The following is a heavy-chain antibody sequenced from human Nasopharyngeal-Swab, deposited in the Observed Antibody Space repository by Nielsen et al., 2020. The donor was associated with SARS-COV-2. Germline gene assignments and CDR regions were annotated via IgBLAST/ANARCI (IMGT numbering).Heavy chain of an antibody. CDR3: ARELSGYCSSPLGCYYYGMDV. V-gene: IGHV3-21*01. Sequence: GESLKISCAASGFTFSSYSMNWVRQAPGKGLEWVSPISSSSSYIYYADSVKGRFTISRDNAKNPLYLQMNSLRAEDTAVYYCARELSGYCSSPLGCYYYGMDVWGQGTTVTVSS. D-gene: IGHD2-2*01. CDR2: ISSSSSYI. CDR1: GFTFSSYS. J-gene: IGHJ6*02.